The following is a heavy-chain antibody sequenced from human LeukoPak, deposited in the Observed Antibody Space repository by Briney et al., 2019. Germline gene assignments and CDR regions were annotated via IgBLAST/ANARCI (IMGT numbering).Heavy chain of an antibody. Sequence: GASVKVSCKASGYTFTSYYMHWVRQAPGQGLEWMGIINPSGGSTSYAQKFQGRVTMTRDTSTSTVYMELSSLRSEDTAVYYCARDLYCSGGSCYYLDYWGQGTLVTVSS. CDR3: ARDLYCSGGSCYYLDY. CDR2: INPSGGST. CDR1: GYTFTSYY. V-gene: IGHV1-46*01. D-gene: IGHD2-15*01. J-gene: IGHJ4*02.